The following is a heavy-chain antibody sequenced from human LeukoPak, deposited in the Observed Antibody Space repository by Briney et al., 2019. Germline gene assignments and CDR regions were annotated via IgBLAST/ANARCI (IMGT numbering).Heavy chain of an antibody. Sequence: PGRSLRLSCAASGFTFSSYGMHWVRQAPGKGLEWVAVISYDGSNKYYADSVKGRFTISRDNSKNTLYLQMNSLRAEDTAVYYCAKVVGAVTTKDDAFDIWGQGTMVTVSS. CDR1: GFTFSSYG. J-gene: IGHJ3*02. CDR3: AKVVGAVTTKDDAFDI. D-gene: IGHD4-17*01. CDR2: ISYDGSNK. V-gene: IGHV3-30*18.